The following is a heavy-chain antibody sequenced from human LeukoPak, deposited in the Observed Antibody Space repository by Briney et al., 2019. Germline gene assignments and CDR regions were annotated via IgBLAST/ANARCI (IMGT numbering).Heavy chain of an antibody. D-gene: IGHD3-10*01. CDR3: ATSYYFGSGSYGYLDY. J-gene: IGHJ4*02. V-gene: IGHV3-23*05. Sequence: PGGSLRLSCAASGFTFSSYAMSWVRQAPGKGLEWVALIYSSGDTYTADSVKGRFTISRDNSENTLYLQMDSLRAEDTAVYYCATSYYFGSGSYGYLDYWGQGTLVTVSS. CDR1: GFTFSSYA. CDR2: IYSSGDT.